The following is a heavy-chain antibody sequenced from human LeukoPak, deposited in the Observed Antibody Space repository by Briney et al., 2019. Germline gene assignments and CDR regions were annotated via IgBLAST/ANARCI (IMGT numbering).Heavy chain of an antibody. D-gene: IGHD3-22*01. CDR3: ARDLTYYDSSGPGNYYYYMDV. Sequence: GGSLRLSCAASGFTVSSNYMSWVRQAPGKGLEWVSAIYSGGSTYYAGSVKGRFTISRDNSKNTLYLQMNSLRAEDTAVYYCARDLTYYDSSGPGNYYYYMDVWGKGTTVTISS. J-gene: IGHJ6*03. V-gene: IGHV3-66*01. CDR2: IYSGGST. CDR1: GFTVSSNY.